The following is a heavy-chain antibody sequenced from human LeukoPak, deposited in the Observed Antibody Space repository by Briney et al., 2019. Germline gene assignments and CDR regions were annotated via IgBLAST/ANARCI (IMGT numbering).Heavy chain of an antibody. V-gene: IGHV3-21*01. CDR2: MSSSSSYI. CDR3: ARDRCRDPDISCSGGSLDF. Sequence: GGSLRLSCAASGFTFSSYEMNWVRQAPGKGLEWVSSMSSSSSYISYADSLKGRFTISRDNAKNSVFLQMNSLRAEDTAVYYCARDRCRDPDISCSGGSLDFWGQGTLVTVSS. CDR1: GFTFSSYE. D-gene: IGHD2-15*01. J-gene: IGHJ4*02.